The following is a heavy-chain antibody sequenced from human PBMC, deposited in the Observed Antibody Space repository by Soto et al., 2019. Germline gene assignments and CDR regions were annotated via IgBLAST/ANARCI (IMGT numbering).Heavy chain of an antibody. Sequence: EVQLLESGGGLVQPGGSLRLSCAASGFTFSSYAMSWVRQAPGKGLEWVSAISGSGGSTYYADSVKGRFTISRANSKNTLSLQMNTLRAEDTAVYYCAYSSTPFDYWGQGTLVTFSS. D-gene: IGHD6-13*01. CDR3: AYSSTPFDY. CDR2: ISGSGGST. J-gene: IGHJ4*02. CDR1: GFTFSSYA. V-gene: IGHV3-23*01.